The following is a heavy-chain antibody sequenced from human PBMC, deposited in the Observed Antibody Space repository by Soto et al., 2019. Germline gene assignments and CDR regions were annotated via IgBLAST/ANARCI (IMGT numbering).Heavy chain of an antibody. D-gene: IGHD2-15*01. J-gene: IGHJ5*02. CDR1: GGTFSSYT. CDR3: ARDAPPREPRVVVAATDWFDP. CDR2: IIPILGIA. V-gene: IGHV1-69*04. Sequence: GASVKVSCKASGGTFSSYTISWVRQAPGQGLEWMGRIIPILGIANYAQKFQGRVTITADKSTSTAYMELSSLRSEDTAVYYCARDAPPREPRVVVAATDWFDPWGQGTLVTVSS.